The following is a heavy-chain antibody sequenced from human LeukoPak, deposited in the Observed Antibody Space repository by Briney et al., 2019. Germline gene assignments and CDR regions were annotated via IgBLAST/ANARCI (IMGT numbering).Heavy chain of an antibody. D-gene: IGHD5-12*01. J-gene: IGHJ6*04. CDR3: ARAGYSGSDFSV. CDR2: IFYSGST. Sequence: PSETLSLTCTVYGGSFSGYYWSWIRQPPGKALEWIGNIFYSGSTYYSPSLKSRVTISVDTSKNQFSLKLSSVTATDTAVYYCARAGYSGSDFSVWGKGSTVTVSS. CDR1: GGSFSGYY. V-gene: IGHV4-59*01.